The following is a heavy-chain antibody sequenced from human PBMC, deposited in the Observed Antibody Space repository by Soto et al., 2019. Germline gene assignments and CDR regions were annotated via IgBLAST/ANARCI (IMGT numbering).Heavy chain of an antibody. CDR3: AGGSRRGLDY. V-gene: IGHV4-34*01. Sequence: QVQLQQWGAGLLKPSETLSLTCAVQRGSFNDYYWGWIRQPPGKGLEWIGEINHSGSTTYNPSLMSRVTISVDTSKNQFSLKLNSVTAADTAVYYCAGGSRRGLDYWGQGTVVTVSS. CDR1: RGSFNDYY. J-gene: IGHJ4*02. D-gene: IGHD3-16*01. CDR2: INHSGST.